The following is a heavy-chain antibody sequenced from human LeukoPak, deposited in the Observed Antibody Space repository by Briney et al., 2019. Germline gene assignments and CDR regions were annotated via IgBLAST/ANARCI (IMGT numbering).Heavy chain of an antibody. Sequence: GGSLRLPCEASGFTLSSYWMHWVRQAPGKGLVWVLSINSDGSSTSYGDSVNGRFTISRDNTKNALYLQMNSLRAEDTAVYYCARRGNAFDIWGQGTMVTVSS. CDR1: GFTLSSYW. J-gene: IGHJ3*02. V-gene: IGHV3-74*01. CDR2: INSDGSST. CDR3: ARRGNAFDI.